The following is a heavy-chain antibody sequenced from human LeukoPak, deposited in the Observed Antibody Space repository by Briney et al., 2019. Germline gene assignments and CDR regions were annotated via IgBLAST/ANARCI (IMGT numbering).Heavy chain of an antibody. CDR1: GFTFNTYW. Sequence: GGSLRLSCAASGFTFNTYWMHWVRQASGKGLVWVSRINNDGSDTIYADSVKGRFTISRDNAKDTLYLQMISLRVEDTAVYYCARSSYPYYFDCWGQGTLVTVSS. CDR3: ARSSYPYYFDC. J-gene: IGHJ4*02. CDR2: INNDGSDT. V-gene: IGHV3-74*01.